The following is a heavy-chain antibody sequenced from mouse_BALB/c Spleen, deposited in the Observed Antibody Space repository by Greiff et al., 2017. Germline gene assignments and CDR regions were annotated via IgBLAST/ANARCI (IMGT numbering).Heavy chain of an antibody. CDR3: ARGRIYYYGSSSDAMDY. Sequence: QVQLQQSGADLARPGASVKMSCTASGYTFTRYTMHWVKQRPGQGLEWIGYINPSSGYTNYNQKFKDKATLTADKSSSTAYMQLSSLTSEDSAVYYCARGRIYYYGSSSDAMDYWGQGTAVTVSA. CDR1: GYTFTRYT. J-gene: IGHJ4*01. D-gene: IGHD1-1*01. V-gene: IGHV1-4*01. CDR2: INPSSGYT.